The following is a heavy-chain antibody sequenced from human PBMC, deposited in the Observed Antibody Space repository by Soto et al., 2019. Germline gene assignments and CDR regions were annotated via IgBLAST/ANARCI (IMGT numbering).Heavy chain of an antibody. D-gene: IGHD6-13*01. CDR2: VDYSGST. Sequence: QLQLQESGPGLVKPSETLSLTCTVSGGSISSSNYFWGWIRQPPGKGLEWIGSVDYSGSTYYNPSLKSRVTISVDTAQNQFYLKLSSVTAADTAVYYCAMYSSSSGYNWFDPWGQGTLVTVSS. CDR1: GGSISSSNYF. CDR3: AMYSSSSGYNWFDP. J-gene: IGHJ5*02. V-gene: IGHV4-39*01.